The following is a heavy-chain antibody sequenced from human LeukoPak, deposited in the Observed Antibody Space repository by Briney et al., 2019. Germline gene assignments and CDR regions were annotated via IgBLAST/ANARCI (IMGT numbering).Heavy chain of an antibody. CDR2: IKGTGLTT. V-gene: IGHV3-11*04. J-gene: IGHJ6*03. D-gene: IGHD3-16*01. CDR3: ARAGELRYMDV. CDR1: GFTFSDYY. Sequence: GGSLRLSCAASGFTFSDYYMSWIRQAPGKGLEWISNIKGTGLTTYYADSVKGRFTISRDNAKNSLFLHMNSLRADDTAIYYCARAGELRYMDVWGKGTAVTVSS.